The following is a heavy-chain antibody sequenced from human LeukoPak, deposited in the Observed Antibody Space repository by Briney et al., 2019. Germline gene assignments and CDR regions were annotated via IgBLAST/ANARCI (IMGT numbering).Heavy chain of an antibody. J-gene: IGHJ4*02. CDR3: AKRSFPYGGNFDY. V-gene: IGHV3-23*01. D-gene: IGHD3-10*01. CDR2: ISGGGDIT. CDR1: GFTFSNFH. Sequence: PGGSLRLSCAASGFTFSNFHLSWVRQAPGKGLEWVSAISGGGDITYYADSVKGRFTISRDNSKNTLYLYMDSLRAEDTAVYYCAKRSFPYGGNFDYWGQGTLVAVSS.